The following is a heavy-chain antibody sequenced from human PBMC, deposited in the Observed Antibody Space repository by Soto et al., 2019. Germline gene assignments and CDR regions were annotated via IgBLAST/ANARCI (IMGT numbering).Heavy chain of an antibody. V-gene: IGHV1-69*01. D-gene: IGHD2-8*02. CDR1: GGTFGSYG. Sequence: QVQLVQSGAEVKKPGSSVKVSCKASGGTFGSYGISWVRQAPGQGLAWMGGIIPIFGTINYAQKFQGRVTITADESTTTAYMELNSLTSADTAVYYCARDSPDGGDYWAWFGRWGQGTLVTVSS. CDR2: IIPIFGTI. CDR3: ARDSPDGGDYWAWFGR. J-gene: IGHJ5*02.